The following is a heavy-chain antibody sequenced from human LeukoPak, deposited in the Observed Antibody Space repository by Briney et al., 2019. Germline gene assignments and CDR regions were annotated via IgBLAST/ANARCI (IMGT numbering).Heavy chain of an antibody. Sequence: ASVKVSCKASGYTFTTYYMDWVRQAPGQGLEWMAIINPSSGSTTYAQKLQDRITVTRDTSTNTVYMELSSLRSDDTAVYYCARDGGVSSGSIIYWGQGTLVTVSS. J-gene: IGHJ4*02. CDR1: GYTFTTYY. D-gene: IGHD1-26*01. CDR3: ARDGGVSSGSIIY. CDR2: INPSSGST. V-gene: IGHV1-46*01.